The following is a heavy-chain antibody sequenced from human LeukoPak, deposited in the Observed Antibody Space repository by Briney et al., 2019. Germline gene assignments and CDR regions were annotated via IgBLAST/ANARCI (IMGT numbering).Heavy chain of an antibody. D-gene: IGHD3-10*01. CDR2: INPSGGST. CDR1: GYTFTSYY. CDR3: ARGGIGTWFGELFYFDY. V-gene: IGHV1-46*01. Sequence: GASVKVSCKASGYTFTSYYMHWVRQAPGQGLEWMGIINPSGGSTSYAQKFQGRVTMTRDTSTSTVYMELSSLRSEDTAVYYCARGGIGTWFGELFYFDYWGQGTLVTVSS. J-gene: IGHJ4*02.